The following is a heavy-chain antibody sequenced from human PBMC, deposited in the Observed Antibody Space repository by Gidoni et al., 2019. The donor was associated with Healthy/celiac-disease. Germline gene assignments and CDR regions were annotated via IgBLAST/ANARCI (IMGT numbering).Heavy chain of an antibody. CDR2: INHSGST. CDR3: ARFGEYSSVDY. J-gene: IGHJ4*02. V-gene: IGHV4-34*01. D-gene: IGHD3-10*01. CDR1: GGSFSGYY. Sequence: QVQLQQWGAGLLKPSETLSLTCAVYGGSFSGYYWSWIRQPPGKGLEWIGEINHSGSTNYNPSLKSRVTISVDTSKNQFSLKLSSVTAADTAVYYCARFGEYSSVDYWGQGTLVTVSS.